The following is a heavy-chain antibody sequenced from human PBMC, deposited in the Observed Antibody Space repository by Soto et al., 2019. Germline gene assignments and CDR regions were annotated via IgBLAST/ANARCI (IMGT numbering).Heavy chain of an antibody. Sequence: GGSLRLSCAASGFTFSSYSMNWVRQAPGKGLEWVSSISSSSSYIYYADSVKGRFTISRDNAKNSLYLQMNSLRAEDTAVYYCARDHYPYDFWSGYYSFYSYYGMVVPRPGTTVTGSS. CDR3: ARDHYPYDFWSGYYSFYSYYGMVV. V-gene: IGHV3-21*01. J-gene: IGHJ6*02. CDR1: GFTFSSYS. CDR2: ISSSSSYI. D-gene: IGHD3-3*01.